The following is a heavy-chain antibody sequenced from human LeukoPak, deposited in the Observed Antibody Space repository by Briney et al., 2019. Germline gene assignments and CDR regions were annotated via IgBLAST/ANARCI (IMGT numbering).Heavy chain of an antibody. CDR2: ISGSADST. CDR3: AKDARIQLWALDS. Sequence: GGSLRLSCAASGFIFSNYAMNWVRQAPGKGLEWISSISGSADSTYYADSVQGRFTISRDNSKNTLYLQMNSLRVEDTAIYYCAKDARIQLWALDSWGQGTLVTVSS. V-gene: IGHV3-23*01. CDR1: GFIFSNYA. J-gene: IGHJ4*02. D-gene: IGHD5-18*01.